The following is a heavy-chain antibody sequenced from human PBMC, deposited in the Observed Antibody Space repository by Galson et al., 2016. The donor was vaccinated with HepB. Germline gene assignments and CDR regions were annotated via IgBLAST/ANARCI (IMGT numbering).Heavy chain of an antibody. D-gene: IGHD1-7*01. CDR2: IKQDGSEE. Sequence: SLRLSCAASGFSFRSYWMSWVRQAPGKGLEWVADIKQDGSEEYYVDSVTGRFAISRDNARNSLYLQMNSLRAEDTAVYFCARDTGVSRTDDWSFDLWGRGSQVTVSS. CDR3: ARDTGVSRTDDWSFDL. V-gene: IGHV3-7*01. CDR1: GFSFRSYW. J-gene: IGHJ2*01.